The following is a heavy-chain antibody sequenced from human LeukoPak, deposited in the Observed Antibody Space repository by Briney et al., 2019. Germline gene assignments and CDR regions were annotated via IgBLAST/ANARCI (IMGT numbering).Heavy chain of an antibody. V-gene: IGHV3-23*01. CDR2: ISGSGGST. CDR1: GFTFSSYA. CDR3: AKKPGYSSGWGIDY. J-gene: IGHJ4*02. Sequence: GGSLRLSCAASGFTFSSYAMSWVRQAPGKGLEWVSAISGSGGSTYYADSVKGRFTISRDNSKNTLYLQMNSLRAEDTAVYYCAKKPGYSSGWGIDYWGQGTLVTVSS. D-gene: IGHD6-19*01.